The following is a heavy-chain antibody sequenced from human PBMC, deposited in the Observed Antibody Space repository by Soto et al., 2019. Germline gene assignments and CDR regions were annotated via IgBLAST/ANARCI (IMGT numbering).Heavy chain of an antibody. V-gene: IGHV1-69*13. Sequence: QVQLVQSGAEVKNSGASVKVSCKASGGTFSSYAISWVRQAPGQGLEWMGGIIPIFGTANYAQKFQGRVTITADESTSTAYMELSSLRSEDTAVYYCARGWSYSSKYYYYGMDVWGQGTTVTVSS. D-gene: IGHD5-18*01. J-gene: IGHJ6*02. CDR2: IIPIFGTA. CDR3: ARGWSYSSKYYYYGMDV. CDR1: GGTFSSYA.